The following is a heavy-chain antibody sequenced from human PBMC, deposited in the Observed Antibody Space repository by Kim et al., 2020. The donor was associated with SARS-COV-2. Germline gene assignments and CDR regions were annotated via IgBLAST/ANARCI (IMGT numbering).Heavy chain of an antibody. CDR3: ARLSSEDYGDYGGGDY. V-gene: IGHV4-39*01. Sequence: SETLSLTCTVSGGSISSSSYYWGWIRQPPGKGLEWIGSIYYSGSTYYNPSLKSRVTISVDTSKNQFSLKLSSVTAADTAVYYCARLSSEDYGDYGGGDY. CDR1: GGSISSSSYY. D-gene: IGHD4-17*01. CDR2: IYYSGST. J-gene: IGHJ4*01.